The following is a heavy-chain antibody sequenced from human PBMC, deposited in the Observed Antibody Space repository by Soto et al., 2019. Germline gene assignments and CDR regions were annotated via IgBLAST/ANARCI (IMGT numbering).Heavy chain of an antibody. CDR2: INHSGST. D-gene: IGHD3-9*01. V-gene: IGHV4-34*01. CDR3: AREDILTGHNWFDP. J-gene: IGHJ5*02. Sequence: PSETLSLTFAVYGGSFSGYYWSWIRQPPGKGLEWIGEINHSGSTNYNPSLKSRVTISVDTSKNQFSLKLSSVTAADTAVYYCAREDILTGHNWFDPWGQGTLVTVSS. CDR1: GGSFSGYY.